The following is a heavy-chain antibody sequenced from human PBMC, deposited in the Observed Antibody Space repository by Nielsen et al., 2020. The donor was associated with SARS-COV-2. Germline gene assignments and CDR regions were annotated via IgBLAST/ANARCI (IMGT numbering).Heavy chain of an antibody. CDR1: GYSFTSYW. CDR2: IDPSDSYT. J-gene: IGHJ5*02. D-gene: IGHD3-9*01. CDR3: ARHLILTGYPYNWFDP. V-gene: IGHV5-10-1*01. Sequence: GGSLRLSCKGSGYSFTSYWISWVRQMPGKGLEWMGRIDPSDSYTNYSPSFQGHVTISADKSISTAYLQWSSLKASDTAMYYCARHLILTGYPYNWFDPWGQGTLVTVSS.